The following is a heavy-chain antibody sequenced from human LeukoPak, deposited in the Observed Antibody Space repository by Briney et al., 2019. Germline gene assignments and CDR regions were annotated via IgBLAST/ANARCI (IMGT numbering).Heavy chain of an antibody. D-gene: IGHD3-22*01. J-gene: IGHJ4*02. Sequence: PSETLSLTCTVSGGSISSGGYYWRWIRQHPGKGLEWIGYIYYSGSTYYNPSLKSRVTISVDTSKNQFSLKLSSVTAADTAVYYCARGLSGYYDSSGYYHLDCWGQGTLVTVSS. CDR2: IYYSGST. CDR1: GGSISSGGYY. V-gene: IGHV4-31*03. CDR3: ARGLSGYYDSSGYYHLDC.